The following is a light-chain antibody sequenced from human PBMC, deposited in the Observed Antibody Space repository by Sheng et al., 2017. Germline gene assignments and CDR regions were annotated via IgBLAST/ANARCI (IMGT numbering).Light chain of an antibody. J-gene: IGKJ2*03. CDR3: QQSHSSPYS. Sequence: IQMTQSPSSLSASVGDRVTITCRASQTIRNYVNWYQQKSGKAPKLLIYAASTLQRGVPVRFSGSGSGTDFTLTISSLQPEDFATYYCQQSHSSPYSFGQGTRLDIK. CDR1: QTIRNY. CDR2: AAS. V-gene: IGKV1-39*01.